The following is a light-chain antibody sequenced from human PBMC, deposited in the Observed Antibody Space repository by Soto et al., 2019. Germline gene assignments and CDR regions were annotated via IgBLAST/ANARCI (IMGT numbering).Light chain of an antibody. V-gene: IGLV2-14*01. Sequence: QSALTQPASVSGSPGQSITISCTGTSSDVGGYNYVSWYQQHPGKAPKLMIYDVSNRPSGVSNRFSGSKSANTASLTLSGVQAEDEADYYCSSYTGSSTYVVFGGGTQLTVL. J-gene: IGLJ2*01. CDR2: DVS. CDR3: SSYTGSSTYVV. CDR1: SSDVGGYNY.